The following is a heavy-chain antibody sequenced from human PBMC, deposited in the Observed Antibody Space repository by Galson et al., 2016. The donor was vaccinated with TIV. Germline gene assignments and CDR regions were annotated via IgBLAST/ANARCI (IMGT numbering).Heavy chain of an antibody. V-gene: IGHV5-51*03. D-gene: IGHD3-16*01. J-gene: IGHJ4*02. CDR3: ARMSLLGALDV. CDR1: GYNFRSYW. CDR2: IFPNDSDI. Sequence: QSGAEVKKPGESLKISCKDSGYNFRSYWIAWVRQMPGKGFEWLGIIFPNDSDIRYSPYFRGLVTMSADKSTSTAYLQCSSLKASDPAMYYCARMSLLGALDVWGQGTLVTVSS.